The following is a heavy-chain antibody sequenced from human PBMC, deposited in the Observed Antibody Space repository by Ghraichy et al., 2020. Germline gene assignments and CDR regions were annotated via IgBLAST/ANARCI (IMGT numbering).Heavy chain of an antibody. Sequence: GGSLRLSCAASGFTFSSYSMNWVRQAPGKGLEWVSYISSSSSTIYYADSVKGRFTISRDNAKNSLYLQMNSLRDEDTAVYYCARVKDIVVVPAASPYYYGMDVWGQGTTVTVSS. V-gene: IGHV3-48*02. CDR1: GFTFSSYS. CDR2: ISSSSSTI. D-gene: IGHD2-2*01. CDR3: ARVKDIVVVPAASPYYYGMDV. J-gene: IGHJ6*02.